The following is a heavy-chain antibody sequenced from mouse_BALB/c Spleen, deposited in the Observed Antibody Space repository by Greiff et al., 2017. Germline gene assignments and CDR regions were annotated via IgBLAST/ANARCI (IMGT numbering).Heavy chain of an antibody. V-gene: IGHV6-6*02. CDR3: STCYKYGEWFAY. CDR2: IRLKSNNYAT. CDR1: GFTFSNYW. J-gene: IGHJ3*01. Sequence: EVKLQESGGGLVQPGGSMKLSCVASGFTFSNYWMNWVRQSPEKGLEWVAEIRLKSNNYATHYAESVKGRFTISRDDSKSSVYLQMNNLRAEDTGIYYCSTCYKYGEWFAYWGQGTLVTVSA. D-gene: IGHD2-14*01.